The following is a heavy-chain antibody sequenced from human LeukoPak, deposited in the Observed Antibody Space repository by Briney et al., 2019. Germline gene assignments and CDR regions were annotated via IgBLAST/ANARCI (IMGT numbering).Heavy chain of an antibody. CDR3: AKVQEMDTILPPFHY. CDR1: GFTFSSYN. Sequence: GESLRLSCAASGFTFSSYNMNWVRQAPGKGLEWVSAISGSGATTFYADSVKGRFTISRDNSKNTLYLQVNSLRAADTAIYYCAKVQEMDTILPPFHYWGQGTLVTVSS. V-gene: IGHV3-23*01. J-gene: IGHJ4*02. CDR2: ISGSGATT. D-gene: IGHD5-24*01.